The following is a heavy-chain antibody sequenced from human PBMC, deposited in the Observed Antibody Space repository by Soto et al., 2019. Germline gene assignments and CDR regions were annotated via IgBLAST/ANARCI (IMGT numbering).Heavy chain of an antibody. V-gene: IGHV6-1*01. J-gene: IGHJ5*01. CDR3: VRDRYSSSGWFDS. CDR1: GDSVSSYSAA. CDR2: TYYRSRFFS. Sequence: PSPTLSLTCALSGDSVSSYSAAWNWIRQSPSGGLEWLGRTYYRSRFFSDYAESVKSRIIINPDTSKNQFSLQLKSVTPEDTAVYYCVRDRYSSSGWFDSWGQGTPVTVSS. D-gene: IGHD2-15*01.